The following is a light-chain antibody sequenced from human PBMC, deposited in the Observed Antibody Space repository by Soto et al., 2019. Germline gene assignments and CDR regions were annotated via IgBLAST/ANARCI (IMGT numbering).Light chain of an antibody. V-gene: IGKV3-11*01. CDR3: QHRTNCLT. CDR2: DAS. J-gene: IGKJ3*01. CDR1: QNVSTY. Sequence: EIVLTQSPATLSLSPGERVTLSCRASQNVSTYLAWYQQKPGQAPRLLIYDASNRATGIPARFSGSGSGTDFTLTISSLEPEDFAVYYCQHRTNCLTFGPGTKVDIK.